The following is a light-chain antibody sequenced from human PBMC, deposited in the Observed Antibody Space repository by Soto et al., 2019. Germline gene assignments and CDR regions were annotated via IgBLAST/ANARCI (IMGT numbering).Light chain of an antibody. J-gene: IGKJ3*01. CDR2: GAS. CDR3: QQYGTSPFT. Sequence: EIVLTQSPGTLSLSPGERATLSCRASQSVSSSYLAWYQQKTGQAPRLLIYGASSRATGIPDRFSGSGSGTDFSLTISGLEPEDFAVYYCQQYGTSPFTFGPGTKVDIK. CDR1: QSVSSSY. V-gene: IGKV3-20*01.